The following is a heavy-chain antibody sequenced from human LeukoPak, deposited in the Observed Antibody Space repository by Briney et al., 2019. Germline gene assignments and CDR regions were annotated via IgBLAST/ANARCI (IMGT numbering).Heavy chain of an antibody. Sequence: GGSLRLSCAASGITVSTNFMSWVRQAPGKGLEWVSGMHIGGNTEYVDSVRGRFIISRDNSKNMLFLQMNSLRAEDTAVYYCTRYDTQKGWLDPWGQGTLVTVSS. CDR1: GITVSTNF. J-gene: IGHJ5*02. V-gene: IGHV3-53*01. CDR3: TRYDTQKGWLDP. CDR2: MHIGGNT. D-gene: IGHD2-8*01.